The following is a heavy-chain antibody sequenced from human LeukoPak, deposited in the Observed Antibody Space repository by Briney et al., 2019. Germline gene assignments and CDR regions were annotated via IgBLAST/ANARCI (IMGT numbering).Heavy chain of an antibody. CDR1: GFTFSSYS. CDR2: ISTSSSYI. CDR3: AKDITSDYYDSSGGFDY. D-gene: IGHD3-22*01. V-gene: IGHV3-21*04. J-gene: IGHJ4*02. Sequence: GGSLRLSCAASGFTFSSYSMNWVRQAPGKGLEWVSSISTSSSYIYYADSVKGRFTISRDNAKNSLYLQMNSLRAEDTALYYCAKDITSDYYDSSGGFDYWGQGTLVTVSS.